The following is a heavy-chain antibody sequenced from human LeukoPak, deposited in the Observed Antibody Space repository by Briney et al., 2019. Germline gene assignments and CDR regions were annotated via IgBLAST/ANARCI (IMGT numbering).Heavy chain of an antibody. CDR3: ARDRGITTARGVPSWFDP. V-gene: IGHV4-61*02. CDR1: GDSINSGGYY. D-gene: IGHD3-10*01. Sequence: PSETLSLTCSVSGDSINSGGYYWTWIRQPAGKGLEWIGRIYTTGSTNYNPSLKSRVTISLDTSKNQFSLKLSSVSAADTAVYYCARDRGITTARGVPSWFDPWGQGTLVTVSS. CDR2: IYTTGST. J-gene: IGHJ5*02.